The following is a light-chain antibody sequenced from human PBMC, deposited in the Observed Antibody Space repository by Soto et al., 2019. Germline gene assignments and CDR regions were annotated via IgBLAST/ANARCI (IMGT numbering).Light chain of an antibody. CDR2: KAS. CDR1: QSVSTW. J-gene: IGKJ4*01. Sequence: DSQMTQSPSTLAASVGDRVTITCRASQSVSTWLAWYQQKPGKAPKLLIYKASILQSGVSSRFSGSGSGTDFTLTISSLQPDDFATYYCKQYDRYPVTFGGGTKVEVK. V-gene: IGKV1-5*03. CDR3: KQYDRYPVT.